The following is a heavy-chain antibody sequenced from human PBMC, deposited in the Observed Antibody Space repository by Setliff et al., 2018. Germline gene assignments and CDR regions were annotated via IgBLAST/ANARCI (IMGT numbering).Heavy chain of an antibody. V-gene: IGHV1-2*02. J-gene: IGHJ5*02. CDR3: ARSRLYGGWFDP. CDR1: AYTFLSYG. CDR2: INPNSGGT. D-gene: IGHD4-17*01. Sequence: GASVKVSCKAAAYTFLSYGLSWVRQAPGQGLEWMGWINPNSGGTNYAQKFQGRVTMTRDTSISTAYMELSRLRSDDTAVYSCARSRLYGGWFDPWGQGTLVTVSS.